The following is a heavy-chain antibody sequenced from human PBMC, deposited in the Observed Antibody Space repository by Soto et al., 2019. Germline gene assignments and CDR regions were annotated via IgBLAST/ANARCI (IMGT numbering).Heavy chain of an antibody. D-gene: IGHD6-13*01. V-gene: IGHV1-69*01. CDR2: IIPIFGTA. Sequence: QVPLVQSGAEVKKPGSSVKVSCKASGGTFSSYAISWVRQAPGQGLEWMGGIIPIFGTANYAQKFQGRVTITADESTSTAYMELSSLRSEDTAVYYCLVSGYSSSWTDYWGQGTLVTVSS. CDR3: LVSGYSSSWTDY. CDR1: GGTFSSYA. J-gene: IGHJ4*02.